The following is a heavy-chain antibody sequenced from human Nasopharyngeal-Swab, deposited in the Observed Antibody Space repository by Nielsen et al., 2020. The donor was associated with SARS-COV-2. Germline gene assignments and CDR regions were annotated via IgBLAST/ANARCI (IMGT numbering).Heavy chain of an antibody. D-gene: IGHD6-6*01. CDR1: GFTFSSYA. Sequence: GESLKISCAASGFTFSSYAMSWVRQAPGKGLEWVSVIYSGGTTYYADSVKGRFTISRDNSKNTLYLQMNSLRAEDTAVYYCARALEYSSSSWDYWGQGTLVTVSS. J-gene: IGHJ4*02. CDR2: IYSGGTT. V-gene: IGHV3-53*01. CDR3: ARALEYSSSSWDY.